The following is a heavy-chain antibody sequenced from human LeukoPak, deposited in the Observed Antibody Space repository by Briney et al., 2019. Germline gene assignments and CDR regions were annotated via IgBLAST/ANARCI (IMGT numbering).Heavy chain of an antibody. CDR3: ARGGLDIVVVVAATPGINWFDP. D-gene: IGHD2-15*01. Sequence: ASVKVSCKASGYSFTSYYMHWVRQAPGQGLEWMGWINPNSGGTNYAQKFQGRVTMTRDTSISTAYMELSRLRSDDTAVYYCARGGLDIVVVVAATPGINWFDPWGQGTLVTVSS. CDR2: INPNSGGT. CDR1: GYSFTSYY. V-gene: IGHV1-2*02. J-gene: IGHJ5*02.